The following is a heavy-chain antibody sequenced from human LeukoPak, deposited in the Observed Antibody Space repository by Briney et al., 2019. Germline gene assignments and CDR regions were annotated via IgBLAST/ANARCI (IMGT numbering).Heavy chain of an antibody. D-gene: IGHD5-18*01. J-gene: IGHJ4*02. CDR3: ARGYSYSWGY. CDR1: GFTVSSVY. Sequence: GGSLRLSCAASGFTVSSVYMSWVRQAPGKGLEWVSVLYSGGSTYYADSEKGRFTISRDNSKNTLYLQMNSLRAEDTAVYYCARGYSYSWGYWGQGALVTVSS. V-gene: IGHV3-66*01. CDR2: LYSGGST.